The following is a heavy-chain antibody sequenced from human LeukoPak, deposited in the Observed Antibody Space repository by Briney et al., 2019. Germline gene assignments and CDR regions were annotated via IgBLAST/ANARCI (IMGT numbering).Heavy chain of an antibody. V-gene: IGHV3-23*01. D-gene: IGHD2-15*01. CDR1: GFTFSSYA. CDR2: ISNNGGYT. Sequence: AGGSLRLSCAASGFTFSSYAITWVRQAPGKGLEWVSAISNNGGYTYYADSVQGRFTISRDNSKSTLCLQMNSLRAEDTAVYYCAKQLGYCSDGSCYFPYWGQGTLVTVSS. J-gene: IGHJ4*02. CDR3: AKQLGYCSDGSCYFPY.